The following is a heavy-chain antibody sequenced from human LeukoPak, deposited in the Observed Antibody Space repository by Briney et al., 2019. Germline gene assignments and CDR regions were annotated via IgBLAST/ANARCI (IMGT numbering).Heavy chain of an antibody. J-gene: IGHJ5*02. D-gene: IGHD4-17*01. Sequence: SETLSLTCAVSGDSISSGGYSWSWIRQTPGKGLEWIAYIHDSGSTYNNPSLKSRLSISIDTSKNQFSLKLSSVTAADTAVYYRARGRPLYGDYWQILNWFDPWGQGTLVTVSS. V-gene: IGHV4-30-4*07. CDR3: ARGRPLYGDYWQILNWFDP. CDR1: GDSISSGGYS. CDR2: IHDSGST.